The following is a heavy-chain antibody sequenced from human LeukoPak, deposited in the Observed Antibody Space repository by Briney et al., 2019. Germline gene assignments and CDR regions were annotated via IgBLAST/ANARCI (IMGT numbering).Heavy chain of an antibody. J-gene: IGHJ4*02. D-gene: IGHD3-3*01. CDR2: IYTSGST. CDR1: GGSFSGYY. CDR3: ARVRDFWSGRYYFDY. V-gene: IGHV4-59*10. Sequence: PSETLSLTCAVYGGSFSGYYWSWIRQPPGKGLEWIGRIYTSGSTNYNPSLKSRVTMSVDTSKNQFSLKLSSVTAADTAVYYCARVRDFWSGRYYFDYWGQGTLVTVSS.